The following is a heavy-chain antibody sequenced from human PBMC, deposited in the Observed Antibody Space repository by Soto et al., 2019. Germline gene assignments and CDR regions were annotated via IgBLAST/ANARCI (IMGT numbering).Heavy chain of an antibody. Sequence: NPSETLSLTCTVSGGSISSYYWSWIRQPPGKGLEWIGYIYYSGSTNYNPSLKSRVTISVDTSKNQFSLKLSSVTAADTAVYYCAREYCSSTSCYGWFDPWGQGTLVTVPQ. V-gene: IGHV4-59*08. J-gene: IGHJ5*02. CDR3: AREYCSSTSCYGWFDP. CDR2: IYYSGST. CDR1: GGSISSYY. D-gene: IGHD2-2*01.